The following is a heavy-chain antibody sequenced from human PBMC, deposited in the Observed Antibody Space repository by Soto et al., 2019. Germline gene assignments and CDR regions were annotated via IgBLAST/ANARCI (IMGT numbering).Heavy chain of an antibody. CDR2: VHISGHS. Sequence: VHLQESSPGLVEPSGTLSLTCTLSGGSVRAPDWWNWVRQSPDKGLGWIAEVHISGHSNYNPSLRSRVSVSIDSSKNQFYLNLNSVTAADTAIYYCARVRQGCSANNCYFDPWGQGTQATISS. J-gene: IGHJ5*01. CDR1: GGSVRAPDW. D-gene: IGHD1-1*01. CDR3: ARVRQGCSANNCYFDP. V-gene: IGHV4-4*02.